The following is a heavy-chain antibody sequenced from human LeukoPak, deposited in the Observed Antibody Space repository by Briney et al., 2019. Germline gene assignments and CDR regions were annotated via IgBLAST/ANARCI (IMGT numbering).Heavy chain of an antibody. CDR1: GGSISSYY. V-gene: IGHV4-59*01. D-gene: IGHD4-23*01. J-gene: IGHJ3*02. CDR3: ARESTVVTPSAQTSLDAFDI. CDR2: IYYSGST. Sequence: SETLSLTCTVSGGSISSYYWSWIRQPPGKGLEWIGYIYYSGSTNYNPSLKSRVTISVDTSKNQFSLKLSSVTAADTAVYYCARESTVVTPSAQTSLDAFDIWGQGTMVTVSS.